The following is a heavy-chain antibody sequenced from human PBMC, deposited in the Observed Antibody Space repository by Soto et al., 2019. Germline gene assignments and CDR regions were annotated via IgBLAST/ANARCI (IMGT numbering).Heavy chain of an antibody. CDR2: ISGGGGST. CDR1: GFTFSSYA. Sequence: GGSLRLSCAASGFTFSSYAMSWVRQAPGKGLEWVSAISGGGGSTYYADSVKGRFTISRDNSKNTLYLQMNSLRAEDTAVYHCAKDGRRWDLPADYWGQGALVTVSS. CDR3: AKDGRRWDLPADY. J-gene: IGHJ4*02. D-gene: IGHD1-26*01. V-gene: IGHV3-23*01.